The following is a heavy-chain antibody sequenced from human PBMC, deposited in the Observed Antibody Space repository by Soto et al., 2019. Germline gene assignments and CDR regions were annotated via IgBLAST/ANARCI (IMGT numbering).Heavy chain of an antibody. Sequence: ASVKVCCKASGYTFTSYGISWVRQAPGQGLEWMGWISAYNGNTNYAQKLQGRVTMTTATSTSTAYMELRSLRSDDTAVYYCATGPPYSVSPGINWCDPWGQGTLVTVSS. V-gene: IGHV1-18*01. CDR3: ATGPPYSVSPGINWCDP. J-gene: IGHJ5*02. CDR2: ISAYNGNT. CDR1: GYTFTSYG. D-gene: IGHD1-26*01.